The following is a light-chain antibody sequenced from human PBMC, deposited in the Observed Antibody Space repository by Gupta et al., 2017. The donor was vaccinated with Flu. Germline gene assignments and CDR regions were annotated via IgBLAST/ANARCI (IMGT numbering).Light chain of an antibody. CDR1: SSNIGSNY. V-gene: IGLV1-51*02. CDR2: ENN. Sequence: QSVLTQPPSASAAPGQKVTISCSGSSSNIGSNYISWYQHLPGSAPKLLLYENNKRPSGIPDRFSGSKSGSSATLGITGLQTGDEADYYCETWDSSLSGAVFGGGTKLSVL. CDR3: ETWDSSLSGAV. J-gene: IGLJ3*02.